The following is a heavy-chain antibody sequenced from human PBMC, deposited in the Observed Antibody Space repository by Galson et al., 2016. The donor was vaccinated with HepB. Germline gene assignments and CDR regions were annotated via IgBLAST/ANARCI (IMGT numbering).Heavy chain of an antibody. CDR2: VFHSGDA. V-gene: IGHV4-4*02. CDR1: GASVSGRDW. D-gene: IGHD6-13*01. J-gene: IGHJ3*02. Sequence: ETLSLTCAVSGASVSGRDWWSWVRQSPGKGLEWIGEVFHSGDANYNPSLRSRVAMSVDRSKNHVSLRLMSVTAADTAMYYCASYLVQSWAGSDAFDTWGLGTMVTVSS. CDR3: ASYLVQSWAGSDAFDT.